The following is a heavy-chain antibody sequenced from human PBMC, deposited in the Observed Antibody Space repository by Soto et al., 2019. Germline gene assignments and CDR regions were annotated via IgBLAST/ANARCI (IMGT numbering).Heavy chain of an antibody. V-gene: IGHV4-4*02. Sequence: PSQTLSLTCAVSGYSIISSNWWGWIRQPPGKGLEWIGEINHSGSTNYTTSLKRRVTISVDTSKNQFSLKLSSLTAADTAVYYCEGSYSGSGSYYNVGNYYYYGMDVWGQGTTVTVSS. D-gene: IGHD3-10*01. J-gene: IGHJ6*02. CDR1: GYSIISSNW. CDR2: INHSGST. CDR3: EGSYSGSGSYYNVGNYYYYGMDV.